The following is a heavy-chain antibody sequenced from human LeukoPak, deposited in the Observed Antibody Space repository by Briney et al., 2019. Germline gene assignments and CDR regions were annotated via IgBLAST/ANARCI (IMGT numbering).Heavy chain of an antibody. CDR3: ARDSSYGDYSTAFDY. J-gene: IGHJ4*02. CDR2: SGSTT. V-gene: IGHV3-23*01. D-gene: IGHD4-17*01. CDR1: GFIFSNYA. Sequence: PGGSLRLSCAASGFIFSNYAMTWVRQAPGKGLEWVSSSGSTTDYSDSVKGRFTISRDNSKNTLYLQMNSLRADDTAVYYCARDSSYGDYSTAFDYWGQGALVTVSS.